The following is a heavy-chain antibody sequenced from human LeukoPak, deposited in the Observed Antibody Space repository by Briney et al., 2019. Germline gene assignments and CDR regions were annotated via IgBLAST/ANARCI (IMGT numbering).Heavy chain of an antibody. Sequence: SETLSLTCTVSGGSISTYYWSWIRRPPGKGLEWIGYIYYSGSTNYNPSLKSRVTISVDTSKNQFSLKLSSVTAADTAVFYCASLRVPGYFDYWGQGTLVTVSS. CDR3: ASLRVPGYFDY. J-gene: IGHJ4*03. CDR1: GGSISTYY. D-gene: IGHD3-16*01. CDR2: IYYSGST. V-gene: IGHV4-59*12.